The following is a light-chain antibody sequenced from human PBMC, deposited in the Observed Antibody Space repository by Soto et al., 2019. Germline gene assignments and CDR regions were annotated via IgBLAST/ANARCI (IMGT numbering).Light chain of an antibody. V-gene: IGKV3-20*01. CDR1: QSLYNSF. CDR2: AVS. Sequence: EIVLTQSPGTLSLSPGERATLSCRASQSLYNSFLAWYQQTPGQTPRLLINAVSNRPTGVPDRFSGSGSGTDFTLTISRLEPEDFAVYYCQQYGSPPHTFGQGNKVEI. J-gene: IGKJ2*01. CDR3: QQYGSPPHT.